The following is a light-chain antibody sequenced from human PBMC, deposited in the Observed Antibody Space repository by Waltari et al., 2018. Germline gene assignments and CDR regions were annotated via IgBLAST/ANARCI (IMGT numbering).Light chain of an antibody. Sequence: QSVLTQPPSTSGTPGQTVTISCSGSSPNIGTNTVTWYQQFPGTAPKVLVFANYHRPSGVPDRFSASKSGTSASLVISGLQSEDEGDYFCAAWDDSLIGRVFGGGTTLTVL. CDR3: AAWDDSLIGRV. CDR2: ANY. CDR1: SPNIGTNT. V-gene: IGLV1-44*01. J-gene: IGLJ3*02.